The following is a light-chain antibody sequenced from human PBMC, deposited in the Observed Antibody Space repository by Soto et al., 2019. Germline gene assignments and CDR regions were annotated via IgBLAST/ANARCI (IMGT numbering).Light chain of an antibody. CDR2: GAS. CDR3: QQYSSWPLT. J-gene: IGKJ4*01. CDR1: QSVRSSY. V-gene: IGKV3-15*01. Sequence: AIKTMSPGERATLSCRASQSVRSSYLSWYQQKPGQAPRLLISGASTRATGIPARFSGSGSGTEFTLTISSLQSEDFAVYYCQQYSSWPLTFGGGTKVDIK.